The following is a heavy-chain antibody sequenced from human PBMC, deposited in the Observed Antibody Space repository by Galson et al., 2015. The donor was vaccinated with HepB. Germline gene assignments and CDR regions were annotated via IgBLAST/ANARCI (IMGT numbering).Heavy chain of an antibody. V-gene: IGHV3-23*01. CDR3: AKARVVITMGWFDP. Sequence: SLRPSCAASGFTFSSNAMSWVRQAPGKGLEWVSGISGSGGSTYYADSAKGRFIISRDNSKNTLYLQMNSLRADDTAVYHCAKARVVITMGWFDPWGQGTLVTVSS. CDR2: ISGSGGST. J-gene: IGHJ5*02. D-gene: IGHD3-22*01. CDR1: GFTFSSNA.